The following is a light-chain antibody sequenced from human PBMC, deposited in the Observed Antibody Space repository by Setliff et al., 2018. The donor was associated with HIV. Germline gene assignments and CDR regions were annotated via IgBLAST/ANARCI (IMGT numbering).Light chain of an antibody. Sequence: ALTQPASVSGSPGQSITISCTGTNSDVGSYNFVSWYQLHPGKAPKLMIYEVNNRPSGVSNRFSGSKSGNAASLTISGLQAEDEADYYCCSYAGDTAFYVFGIGTKVTVL. V-gene: IGLV2-23*02. CDR1: NSDVGSYNF. CDR3: CSYAGDTAFYV. CDR2: EVN. J-gene: IGLJ1*01.